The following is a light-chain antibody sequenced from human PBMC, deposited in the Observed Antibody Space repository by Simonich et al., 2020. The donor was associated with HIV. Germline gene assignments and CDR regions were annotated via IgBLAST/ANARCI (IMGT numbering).Light chain of an antibody. J-gene: IGKJ4*01. Sequence: DIQLTQSPSFLSASVGDRLTITCRASQGISSYLAWYQQKPGKAPKLFIYDASTMQSGVPSKFSGSGSGTEFTLTISSLQPEDFATYYCQQLNSYPLTFGGGTKVEIK. CDR1: QGISSY. V-gene: IGKV1-9*01. CDR2: DAS. CDR3: QQLNSYPLT.